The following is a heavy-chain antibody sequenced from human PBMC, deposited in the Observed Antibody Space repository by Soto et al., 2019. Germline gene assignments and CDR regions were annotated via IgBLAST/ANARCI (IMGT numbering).Heavy chain of an antibody. V-gene: IGHV3-9*01. CDR3: AKDLLDY. CDR2: ISWNSGSI. Sequence: EVQLVESGGGLVQPGRSLRLSCAASGFTFDDYAMHWVRQAPGKGLEWVSGISWNSGSIGYADSVKGRFTISRDNAKNSMYLQMNSLRAEDTALYYCAKDLLDYWGQGTLVIVSS. J-gene: IGHJ4*02. CDR1: GFTFDDYA.